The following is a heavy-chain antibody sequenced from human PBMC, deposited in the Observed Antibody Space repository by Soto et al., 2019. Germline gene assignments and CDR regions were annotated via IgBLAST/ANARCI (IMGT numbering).Heavy chain of an antibody. J-gene: IGHJ6*02. CDR2: ISASGGST. D-gene: IGHD6-6*01. CDR1: GFTFSSYA. CDR3: AKGGFSSSSGNYYYDMDV. V-gene: IGHV3-23*01. Sequence: GGSLRLSCAASGFTFSSYAMSWVRQAPGKGLEWVSAISASGGSTYYADSVKGRFNISRDNSKNTLFLQMNSLRAEDTAVYYCAKGGFSSSSGNYYYDMDVWGQGTKVTVSS.